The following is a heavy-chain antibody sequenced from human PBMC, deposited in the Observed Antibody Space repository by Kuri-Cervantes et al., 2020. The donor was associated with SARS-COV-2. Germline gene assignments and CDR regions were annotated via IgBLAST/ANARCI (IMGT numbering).Heavy chain of an antibody. D-gene: IGHD1-26*01. Sequence: ASVKVSCKASGYTCTSYGISWVRQAPGQGLEWMGWISAYNGNTNYAQKLQGRVTMTRDTSISTAYMELSRLRSDDTAVYYCARVIVGAYKFLHYFDYWGQGTLVTVSS. CDR1: GYTCTSYG. CDR3: ARVIVGAYKFLHYFDY. CDR2: ISAYNGNT. J-gene: IGHJ4*02. V-gene: IGHV1-18*01.